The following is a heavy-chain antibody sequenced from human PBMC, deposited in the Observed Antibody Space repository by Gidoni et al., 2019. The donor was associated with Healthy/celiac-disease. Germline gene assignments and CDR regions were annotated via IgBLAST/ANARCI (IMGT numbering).Heavy chain of an antibody. J-gene: IGHJ6*03. CDR1: GGSISSSSYY. Sequence: QLQLQESGPGLVKPSETLSLTCTASGGSISSSSYYCGWSRQPPGKGLEWIGSIYYSGSTYYNPSLKSRVTISVDTSKNQFSLKLSSVTAADTAVYYCASLQYGYYYMDVWGKGTTVTVSS. V-gene: IGHV4-39*01. CDR2: IYYSGST. CDR3: ASLQYGYYYMDV. D-gene: IGHD4-4*01.